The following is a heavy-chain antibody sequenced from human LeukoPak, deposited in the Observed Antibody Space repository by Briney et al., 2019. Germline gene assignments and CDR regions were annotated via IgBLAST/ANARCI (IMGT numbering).Heavy chain of an antibody. CDR1: GYTFIAYS. V-gene: IGHV1-2*02. CDR2: INPNSGGT. Sequence: GASVKVSCKASGYTFIAYSVHWVRQAPGQGLEWMGWINPNSGGTNSAQKFQGRVTMTRDTSISTAYMELSRLRSDDTGVYYCARDGCSSTTCYTNDYWGQGTLVTVSS. D-gene: IGHD2-2*02. J-gene: IGHJ4*02. CDR3: ARDGCSSTTCYTNDY.